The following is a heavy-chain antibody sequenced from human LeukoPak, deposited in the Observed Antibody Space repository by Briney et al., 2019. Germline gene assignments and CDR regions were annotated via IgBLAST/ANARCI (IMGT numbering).Heavy chain of an antibody. CDR3: ARGGSYYYDSSGYYS. D-gene: IGHD3-22*01. CDR2: IYYSGST. CDR1: GGSVSSGSYY. J-gene: IGHJ4*02. V-gene: IGHV4-61*01. Sequence: SETLSLTCTVSGGSVSSGSYYWSWIRQPPGKGLEWIGYIYYSGSTNYNPSLKSRVTISVDTSKNQFSLKLSSVTAADTAVYHCARGGSYYYDSSGYYSWGQGTLVTVSS.